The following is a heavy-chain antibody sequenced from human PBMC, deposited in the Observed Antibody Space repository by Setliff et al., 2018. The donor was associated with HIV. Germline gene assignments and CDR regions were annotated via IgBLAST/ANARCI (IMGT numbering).Heavy chain of an antibody. D-gene: IGHD5-18*01. J-gene: IGHJ2*01. V-gene: IGHV4-39*01. CDR3: ARHEGYNYHDL. CDR2: IYYTGNT. Sequence: SETLSLTCTVSGGSITTDNYFWGWIRQPPGKGLEWIGSIYYTGNTYSNSSLKSRVSMSVDTSKKQISLRLHSVTAADTAVYYCARHEGYNYHDLWGRGNLVTVS. CDR1: GGSITTDNYF.